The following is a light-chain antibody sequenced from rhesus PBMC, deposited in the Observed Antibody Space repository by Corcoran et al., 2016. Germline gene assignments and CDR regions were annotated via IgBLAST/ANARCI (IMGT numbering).Light chain of an antibody. CDR3: QQYYSYPLT. J-gene: IGKJ4*01. CDR1: QSFSSS. V-gene: IGKV1-46*01. CDR2: SAS. Sequence: DIQMTQSPSSLSASVGDTVTITCRASQSFSSSLAWYPQKQGKAPKLLIYSASSLQSGVPSRFSGSKSWTDFTITISSLQPEDIASYYCQQYYSYPLTFGGGTKVEIK.